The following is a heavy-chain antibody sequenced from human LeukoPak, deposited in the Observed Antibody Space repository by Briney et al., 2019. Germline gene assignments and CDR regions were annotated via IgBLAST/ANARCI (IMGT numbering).Heavy chain of an antibody. V-gene: IGHV5-10-1*01. CDR1: GYSFTSYW. J-gene: IGHJ5*02. CDR3: ARFSASSLAQTWFDP. CDR2: IDPSDSST. D-gene: IGHD3-10*01. Sequence: GESLRVSCKASGYSFTSYWITWVRQVPGKGLEWMGRIDPSDSSTKYSPSFQGHVTISADKSVSTAYLQWSSLKASDSAIYYCARFSASSLAQTWFDPWGQGTLVTVSS.